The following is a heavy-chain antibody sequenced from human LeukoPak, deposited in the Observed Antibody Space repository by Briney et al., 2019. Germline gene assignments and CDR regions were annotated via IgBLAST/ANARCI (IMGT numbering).Heavy chain of an antibody. J-gene: IGHJ4*02. D-gene: IGHD3-22*01. CDR1: GFTFSSHN. CDR3: AKDQGFDYYDSSGYYLDY. V-gene: IGHV3-21*01. CDR2: ISGRGNYI. Sequence: PGGSLRLSCAASGFTFSSHNMNWVRQAPGKGLEWVSSISGRGNYIFYAHSVKGRFTISRDSAKNSLSLQMNSLRAEDTAVYYCAKDQGFDYYDSSGYYLDYWGQGTLVTVSS.